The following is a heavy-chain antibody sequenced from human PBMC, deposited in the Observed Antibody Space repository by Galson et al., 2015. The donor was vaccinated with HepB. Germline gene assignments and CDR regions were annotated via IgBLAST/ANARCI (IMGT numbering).Heavy chain of an antibody. V-gene: IGHV3-21*01. Sequence: SLRLSCAASGFTFSSYSMNWVHQAPGKGLEWVSSISSSSSYIYYADSVKGRFTISRDNAKNSLYLQMNSLRAEDTAVYYCARDGLYCSSTSCYRFDYWGQGTLVTVSS. CDR1: GFTFSSYS. J-gene: IGHJ4*02. CDR3: ARDGLYCSSTSCYRFDY. CDR2: ISSSSSYI. D-gene: IGHD2-2*01.